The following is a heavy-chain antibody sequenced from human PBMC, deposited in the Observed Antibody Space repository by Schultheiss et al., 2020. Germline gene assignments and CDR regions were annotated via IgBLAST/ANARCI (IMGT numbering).Heavy chain of an antibody. V-gene: IGHV3-7*01. CDR1: GFTFSSYG. Sequence: GGSLRLSCAASGFTFSSYGMHWVRQAPGKGLEWVANIKQDGSEKYYVDSVKGRFTISRDNAKNSLYLQMNSLRVEDTAVYYCARDGYFGSGRYVQWGQGTLVTVSS. D-gene: IGHD3-10*01. CDR2: IKQDGSEK. J-gene: IGHJ4*02. CDR3: ARDGYFGSGRYVQ.